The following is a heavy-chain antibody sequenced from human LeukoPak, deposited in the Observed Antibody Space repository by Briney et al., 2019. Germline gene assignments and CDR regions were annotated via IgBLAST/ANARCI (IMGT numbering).Heavy chain of an antibody. J-gene: IGHJ6*02. V-gene: IGHV4-59*11. Sequence: SETLSLTCSVSGGSISGHYWTWIRQPPGKGLEWIGQIHYTGKPDYNPSLKSRITISVDTSKNQVSLQVSSGTAADSAIYYCARFGVDYDMDVWGHGTTVTVFS. D-gene: IGHD3-16*01. CDR1: GGSISGHY. CDR2: IHYTGKP. CDR3: ARFGVDYDMDV.